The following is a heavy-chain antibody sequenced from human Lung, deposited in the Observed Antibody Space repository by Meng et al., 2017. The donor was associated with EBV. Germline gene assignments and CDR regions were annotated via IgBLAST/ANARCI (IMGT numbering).Heavy chain of an antibody. CDR2: TYYRYKWYN. V-gene: IGHV6-1*01. CDR3: ARGATSVFDL. Sequence: QVQLQQSGPGLVKTSQTLSPAWVTAGYSVSSSSAAWNWIRKSPSRGLEWLGRTYYRYKWYNDYVVFVKSRITINPDTSKNQFSLQLNSVTPEDTAVYYCARGATSVFDLWGRGTLVTVSS. J-gene: IGHJ2*01. CDR1: GYSVSSSSAA.